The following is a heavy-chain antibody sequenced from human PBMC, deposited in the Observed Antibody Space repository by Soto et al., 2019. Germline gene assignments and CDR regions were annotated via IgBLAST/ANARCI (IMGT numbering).Heavy chain of an antibody. J-gene: IGHJ4*02. CDR1: GFTFSTNA. CDR2: ISGSGNTI. D-gene: IGHD3-3*01. CDR3: AKVGYDTFGYYLRSFDC. Sequence: EASLRLSCAASGFTFSTNAMSWVRQAPGMGLEFVSLISGSGNTIYYADSVKGRFTISRDNSKNTLSLQMNSLRAEDTAVYYCAKVGYDTFGYYLRSFDCWGQGTLVTVSS. V-gene: IGHV3-23*01.